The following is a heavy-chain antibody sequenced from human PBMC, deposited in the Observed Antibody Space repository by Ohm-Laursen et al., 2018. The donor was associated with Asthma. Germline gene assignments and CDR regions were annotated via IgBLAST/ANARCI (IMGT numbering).Heavy chain of an antibody. CDR1: GYTFTSYY. CDR2: INPSGGST. J-gene: IGHJ5*02. V-gene: IGHV1-46*01. Sequence: SVKVSCKASGYTFTSYYMHWVRQAPGQGLEWMGIINPSGGSTSYAQKFQGRVTMTRDTSTSTVYMELSSLRSEDTAVYYCAFYGSGRVNWFDPWGQGTLVTVSS. CDR3: AFYGSGRVNWFDP. D-gene: IGHD3-10*01.